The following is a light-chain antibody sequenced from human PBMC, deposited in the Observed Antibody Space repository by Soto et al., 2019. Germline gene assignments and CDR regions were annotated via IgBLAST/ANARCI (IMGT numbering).Light chain of an antibody. J-gene: IGKJ4*01. CDR1: QSGSSN. CDR2: GAS. Sequence: EIVMTQSPATLSVSPGERATLSCRASQSGSSNLAWYQPKPGQAPRLLIYGASTRATGIPARFSGSGSGKEFTLTISILQSEDFAVYYCQQYNNWSPLPFGGGTKVEL. CDR3: QQYNNWSPLP. V-gene: IGKV3-15*01.